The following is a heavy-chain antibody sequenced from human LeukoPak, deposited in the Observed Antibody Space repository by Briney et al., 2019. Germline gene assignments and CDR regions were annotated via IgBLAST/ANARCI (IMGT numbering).Heavy chain of an antibody. V-gene: IGHV3-23*01. D-gene: IGHD4-17*01. CDR2: ISGSGGST. J-gene: IGHJ4*02. CDR3: AKDISYGDYVGIY. CDR1: GFTFSSYA. Sequence: GGSLRLSCAASGFTFSSYAMSWVRQAPGKGLEWVSAISGSGGSTYYADSVKGRFTISRDNSKNTLYLQMSSLRAEDTAVYYCAKDISYGDYVGIYWGQGTLVTVSS.